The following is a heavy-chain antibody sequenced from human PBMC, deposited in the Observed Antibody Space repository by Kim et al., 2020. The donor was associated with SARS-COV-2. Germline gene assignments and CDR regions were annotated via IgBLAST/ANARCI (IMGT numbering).Heavy chain of an antibody. J-gene: IGHJ4*02. CDR1: GFTFSSYG. V-gene: IGHV3-30*18. Sequence: GGSLRLSCAASGFTFSSYGMHWVRQAPGKGLEWVAVISYDGSNKYYADSVKGRFTISRDNSKNTLYLQMNSLRAEDTAVYYCAKNGGGVGLSICYWGQGTLVTVSS. D-gene: IGHD3-16*01. CDR3: AKNGGGVGLSICY. CDR2: ISYDGSNK.